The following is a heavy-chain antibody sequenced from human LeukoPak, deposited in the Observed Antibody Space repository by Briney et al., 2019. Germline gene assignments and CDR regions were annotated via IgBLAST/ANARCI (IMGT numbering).Heavy chain of an antibody. Sequence: GGSLRLSCAASGFTVSSSYMSWVRQAPGKGLEWVSVIYGGGSTYYADSVKGRFTISRDTSKNTLNLQMNSLRAEDAAVYYCASWPGGWYGEDSWGQGTLVTVSS. CDR1: GFTVSSSY. CDR2: IYGGGST. J-gene: IGHJ4*02. V-gene: IGHV3-53*01. D-gene: IGHD6-19*01. CDR3: ASWPGGWYGEDS.